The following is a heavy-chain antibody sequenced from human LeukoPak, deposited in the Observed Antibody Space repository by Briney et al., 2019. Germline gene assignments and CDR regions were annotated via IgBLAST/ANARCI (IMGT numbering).Heavy chain of an antibody. Sequence: GGSLRPSCAASGFTFSSYWMHWVRQAPGKGLVWVSRINSDGSSTSYADSVKGRFTISRDNAKNTLYLQMNSLRAEDTAVYYCARVKGSYYDIDWGQGTLVTVSS. D-gene: IGHD3-9*01. CDR3: ARVKGSYYDID. V-gene: IGHV3-74*01. J-gene: IGHJ4*02. CDR1: GFTFSSYW. CDR2: INSDGSST.